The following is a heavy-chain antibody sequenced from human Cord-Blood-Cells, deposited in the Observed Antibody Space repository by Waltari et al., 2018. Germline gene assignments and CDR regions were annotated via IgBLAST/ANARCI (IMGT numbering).Heavy chain of an antibody. Sequence: QVRLVQSGAEVKKPGSSVKVSCKASGGTFSSYAISWVRQSPGQGLEWMVGSFPSCGRENSEQKFQGRVTITAGESTSTAYMEPSSLRSEDTAVYYCASDIAAAEYFQHWGQGTLVTVSS. CDR3: ASDIAAAEYFQH. D-gene: IGHD6-13*01. J-gene: IGHJ1*01. CDR1: GGTFSSYA. CDR2: SFPSCGRE. V-gene: IGHV1-69*01.